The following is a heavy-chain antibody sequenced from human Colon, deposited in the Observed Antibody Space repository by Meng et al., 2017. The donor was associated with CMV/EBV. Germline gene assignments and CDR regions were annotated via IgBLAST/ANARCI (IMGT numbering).Heavy chain of an antibody. D-gene: IGHD6-6*01. V-gene: IGHV3-48*03. CDR2: ISSSGGST. CDR1: GFTFSSYE. J-gene: IGHJ6*02. Sequence: GESLKISCAVSGFTFSSYEMNWVRQAPGKGLEWVSYISSSGGSTYYADSAKGRFTISRDNAKNSLYLQMNSLRVEDTAVYYCARDPEYSPSSPTCDYYYYGMDVWGQGTTVTVSS. CDR3: ARDPEYSPSSPTCDYYYYGMDV.